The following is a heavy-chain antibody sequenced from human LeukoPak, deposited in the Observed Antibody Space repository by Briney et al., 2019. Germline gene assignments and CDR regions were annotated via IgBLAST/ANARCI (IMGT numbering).Heavy chain of an antibody. J-gene: IGHJ3*02. CDR1: GFTFSSYS. CDR2: ISSSSSII. V-gene: IGHV3-48*01. Sequence: GGSLRLSCAASGFTFSSYSMNWVRQAPGKGLEWVSYISSSSSIIYCADSVKGRFTISRNNAKNSLYLQMNSLRAEDTAVFYCARETYYYDSSGEDAFDIWGQGTMVTVSS. CDR3: ARETYYYDSSGEDAFDI. D-gene: IGHD3-22*01.